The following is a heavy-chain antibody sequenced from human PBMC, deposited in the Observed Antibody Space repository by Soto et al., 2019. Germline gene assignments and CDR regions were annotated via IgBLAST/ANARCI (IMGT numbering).Heavy chain of an antibody. V-gene: IGHV4-39*01. CDR2: IYYSGST. D-gene: IGHD7-27*01. CDR3: ARPKNWDRGAFDI. CDR1: GGSISSSSYY. Sequence: TSETLSLTCTVSGGSISSSSYYWGWIRQPPGKGLEWIGSIYYSGSTYYNPSLKSRVTISVDTSKNQFSLKLSSVTAADTAVYYCARPKNWDRGAFDIWGQGTMVTVSS. J-gene: IGHJ3*02.